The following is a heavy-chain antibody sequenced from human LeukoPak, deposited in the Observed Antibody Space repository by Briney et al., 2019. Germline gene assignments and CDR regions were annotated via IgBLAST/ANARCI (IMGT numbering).Heavy chain of an antibody. CDR3: AKDHEQQYLLLFLYNWFFP. V-gene: IGHV3-66*01. CDR2: IYSGGST. CDR1: GFTVSSNY. D-gene: IGHD2-2*01. J-gene: IGHJ5*02. Sequence: GGSLRLSCAASGFTVSSNYMSWVRQAPGKGLEWVSFIYSGGSTYYADSVKGRFTISRDNSKNTLYLQMNSLRAEEKAVFYCAKDHEQQYLLLFLYNWFFPCGQGTLFTVSS.